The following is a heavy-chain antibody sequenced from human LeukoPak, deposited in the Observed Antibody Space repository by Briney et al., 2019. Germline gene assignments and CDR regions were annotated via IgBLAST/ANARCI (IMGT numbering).Heavy chain of an antibody. CDR1: GFTFSSYA. J-gene: IGHJ4*02. CDR2: ISGSGGST. CDR3: AKYVVVTSSYYFDY. Sequence: GGSLRLSCGASGFTFSSYAMSWVRQAPRKGLEWVSAISGSGGSTYYADSVKGRFTISRDNSKNTLYLQMNSLRAEDTAVYYCAKYVVVTSSYYFDYWGQGTLVTVSS. D-gene: IGHD2-21*02. V-gene: IGHV3-23*01.